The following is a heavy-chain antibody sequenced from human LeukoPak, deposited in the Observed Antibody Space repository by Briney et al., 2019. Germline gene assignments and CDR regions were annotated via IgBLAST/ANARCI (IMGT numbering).Heavy chain of an antibody. Sequence: GSLRLSCAASGFTFSSYGMSWIRQPPGKGLEWIGSIYYSGSTYYNPSLKSRVTISVDTSKNQFSLKLSSVTAADTAVYYCARDTGYMDVWGKGTTVTVSS. CDR3: ARDTGYMDV. CDR2: IYYSGST. V-gene: IGHV4-39*07. CDR1: GFTFSSYG. J-gene: IGHJ6*03. D-gene: IGHD4-11*01.